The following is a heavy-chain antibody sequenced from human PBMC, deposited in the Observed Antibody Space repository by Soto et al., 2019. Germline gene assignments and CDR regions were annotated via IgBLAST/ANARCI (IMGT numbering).Heavy chain of an antibody. D-gene: IGHD3-16*01. J-gene: IGHJ5*02. V-gene: IGHV4-59*01. CDR1: GGSISSYY. CDR3: AREYTITFGGGSNWFDP. Sequence: SETLSLTCTVSGGSISSYYWSWIRQSPGKGLEWIGYIYYSGSTNYNPSLKSRVTISVDTSKNQFSLKLSSVTAADTAVYYCAREYTITFGGGSNWFDPWGQGTLVTVSS. CDR2: IYYSGST.